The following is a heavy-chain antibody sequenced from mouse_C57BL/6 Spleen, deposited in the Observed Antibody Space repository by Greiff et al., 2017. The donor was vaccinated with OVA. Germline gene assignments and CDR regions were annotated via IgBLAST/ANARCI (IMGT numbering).Heavy chain of an antibody. V-gene: IGHV5-17*01. CDR3: ARDDGYGHDFDY. CDR1: GFTFSDYG. CDR2: ISSGSSTI. Sequence: EVHLVESGGGLVKPGGSLKLSCAASGFTFSDYGMHWVRQAPEKGLEWVAYISSGSSTIYYADTVKGRSTISIDNDKNPLFLQRTSLRSEDTAMCYCARDDGYGHDFDYWGQGTTLTVSS. J-gene: IGHJ2*01. D-gene: IGHD2-3*01.